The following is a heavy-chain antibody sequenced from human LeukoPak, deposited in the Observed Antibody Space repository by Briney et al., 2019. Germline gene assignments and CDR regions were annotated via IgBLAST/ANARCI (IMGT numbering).Heavy chain of an antibody. V-gene: IGHV3-23*01. J-gene: IGHJ4*02. Sequence: GGSLRLSCASSGFTFSSYAMSWVRHAPGKGLEWVSAIGVTGGNTYYADSVKGRFTISRENSENTLYLQMNSLRAEDTAVYYCAKIRICGWPIDYWGQGTLVTVSS. CDR3: AKIRICGWPIDY. CDR2: IGVTGGNT. D-gene: IGHD6-19*01. CDR1: GFTFSSYA.